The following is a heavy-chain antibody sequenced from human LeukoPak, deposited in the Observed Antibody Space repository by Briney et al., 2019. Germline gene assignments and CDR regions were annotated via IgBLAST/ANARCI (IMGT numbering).Heavy chain of an antibody. CDR1: GFTFDDYT. V-gene: IGHV3-43*01. Sequence: GGSLRLSCAASGFTFDDYTMHWVRQAPGKGLEWVSLISWDGGSTYYADSVKGRFTISRDNSKNSLYLQMNSLRTEDTPLYYCAIDIGTIFGVVIDAFDIWGQGTMVTVSS. D-gene: IGHD3-3*01. CDR3: AIDIGTIFGVVIDAFDI. CDR2: ISWDGGST. J-gene: IGHJ3*02.